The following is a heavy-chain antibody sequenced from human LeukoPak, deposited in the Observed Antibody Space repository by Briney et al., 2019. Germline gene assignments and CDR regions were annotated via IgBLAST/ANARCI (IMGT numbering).Heavy chain of an antibody. J-gene: IGHJ3*02. V-gene: IGHV3-7*04. D-gene: IGHD2-8*01. CDR3: AKERVSSGMMEGVLHM. Sequence: GGSLRLSCAASGFTFSNAWMSWVRQAPGKGLEWVANIKEDGSEKYYVDSVKGRFTISRDNAKTSVYLQMNSLRAEDTAVYYCAKERVSSGMMEGVLHMWGQGTTVSVSS. CDR2: IKEDGSEK. CDR1: GFTFSNAW.